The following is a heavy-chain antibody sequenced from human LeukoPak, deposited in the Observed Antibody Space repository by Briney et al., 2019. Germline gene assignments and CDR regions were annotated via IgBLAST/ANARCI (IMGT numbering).Heavy chain of an antibody. D-gene: IGHD2-15*01. Sequence: PGGSLRLSCAASGFTFDDYGMSWVCQAPGKGLEWVSGINWNGGSTCYADSVKGRFTISRDNAKNSLYMQMNSLRAEDTALYYCGKDRGVYCSGGGCYGDYWGQGTLVT. CDR3: GKDRGVYCSGGGCYGDY. V-gene: IGHV3-20*04. CDR2: INWNGGST. CDR1: GFTFDDYG. J-gene: IGHJ4*02.